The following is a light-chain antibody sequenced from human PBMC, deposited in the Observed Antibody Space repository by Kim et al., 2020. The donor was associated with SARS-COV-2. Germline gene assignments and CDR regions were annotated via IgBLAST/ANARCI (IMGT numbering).Light chain of an antibody. V-gene: IGKV1-5*03. CDR1: QGISSW. CDR3: QQYNSYPT. J-gene: IGKJ1*01. CDR2: KAS. Sequence: SVSVGARVTITCRASQGISSWLAWYQQKPGKAPKLLIYKASYLESGVPSRFSGSGSGTDFTLTISGLQPDDFATYYCQQYNSYPTFGQGTKVDIK.